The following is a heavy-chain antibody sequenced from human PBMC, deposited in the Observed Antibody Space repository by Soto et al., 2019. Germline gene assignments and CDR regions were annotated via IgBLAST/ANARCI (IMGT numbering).Heavy chain of an antibody. D-gene: IGHD2-15*01. CDR3: ARVGGYCSGGSCYSESLRYGMDV. Sequence: GASVNVSSTDSGYAFTIYCISWVRQAPGQGLEWKGWISAYNGNTNYAQKLQGRVTMTTDTSTSTAYMELRSLRSDDTAVYYCARVGGYCSGGSCYSESLRYGMDVWGQGTTVTVSS. V-gene: IGHV1-18*01. CDR2: ISAYNGNT. J-gene: IGHJ6*02. CDR1: GYAFTIYC.